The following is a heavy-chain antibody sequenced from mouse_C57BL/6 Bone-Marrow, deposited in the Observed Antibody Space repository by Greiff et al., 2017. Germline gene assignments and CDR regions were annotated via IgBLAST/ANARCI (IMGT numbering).Heavy chain of an antibody. CDR2: INPSSGYT. J-gene: IGHJ4*01. CDR3: ARRISSYYYAMDY. CDR1: GYTFTSYW. V-gene: IGHV1-7*01. D-gene: IGHD1-3*01. Sequence: VQLQQSGAELAKPGASVKLSCKASGYTFTSYWMHWVKQRPGQGLEWIGYINPSSGYTKYNQKFKDKATLTADKSSSTAYMQLSSLTYEDSAVYYCARRISSYYYAMDYWGQGTSVTVSS.